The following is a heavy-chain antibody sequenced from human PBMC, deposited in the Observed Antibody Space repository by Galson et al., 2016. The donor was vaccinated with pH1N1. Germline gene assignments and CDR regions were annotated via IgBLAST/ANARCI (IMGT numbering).Heavy chain of an antibody. J-gene: IGHJ4*02. V-gene: IGHV1-46*03. CDR2: VHPRAGVT. Sequence: LEWMGLVHPRAGVTKVAQRVQDRVTMTSDTSTSSVYMELSSLRSEDTAVYYCARGDTKGSFGLDTWGQGTLVTVSS. CDR3: ARGDTKGSFGLDT. D-gene: IGHD3-10*01.